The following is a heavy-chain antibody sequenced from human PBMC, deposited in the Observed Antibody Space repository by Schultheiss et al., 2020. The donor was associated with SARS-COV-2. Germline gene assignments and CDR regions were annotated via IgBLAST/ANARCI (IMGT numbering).Heavy chain of an antibody. CDR1: GFTFSSYA. Sequence: WGSLRLSCKGSGFTFSSYALHWVRQAPGKGLEWVAVISYDGSNKYYADSVKGRFTISRDNSKNTLYLQMNSLRAEDTAVYYCARDSKVLVTVAGNWFDPWGQGTLVTVSS. CDR3: ARDSKVLVTVAGNWFDP. D-gene: IGHD6-19*01. CDR2: ISYDGSNK. J-gene: IGHJ5*02. V-gene: IGHV3-30*04.